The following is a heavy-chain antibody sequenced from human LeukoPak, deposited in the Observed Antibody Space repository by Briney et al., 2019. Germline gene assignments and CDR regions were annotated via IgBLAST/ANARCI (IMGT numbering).Heavy chain of an antibody. CDR1: GGSISSGDYY. CDR3: ARRVDYGDYRDYFDY. D-gene: IGHD4-17*01. J-gene: IGHJ4*02. Sequence: SQTLSLTCTVSGGSISSGDYYWSWIRQSPGRGLEWIANIYYTGSAFYNPSLRSRVSTSVDTSKNQFSLKLTSVTAADTAVYYFARRVDYGDYRDYFDYWGQGTLVTVSS. V-gene: IGHV4-30-4*08. CDR2: IYYTGSA.